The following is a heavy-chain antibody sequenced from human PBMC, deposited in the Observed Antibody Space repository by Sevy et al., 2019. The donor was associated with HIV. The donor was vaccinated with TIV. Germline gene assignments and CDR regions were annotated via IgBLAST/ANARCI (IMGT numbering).Heavy chain of an antibody. V-gene: IGHV3-23*01. J-gene: IGHJ6*03. CDR2: ISGSGGST. Sequence: GGSLRLSCAAXGFTFSSYAMSWVRQAPGKGLEWVSGISGSGGSTFYADSVKGRFTISRDNSKNTLYLQMSRLRAEDTAVXYCAXXPXVTIRXXXYMXVXGKGTTVTVSS. D-gene: IGHD3-16*01. CDR3: AXXPXVTIRXXXYMXV. CDR1: GFTFSSYA.